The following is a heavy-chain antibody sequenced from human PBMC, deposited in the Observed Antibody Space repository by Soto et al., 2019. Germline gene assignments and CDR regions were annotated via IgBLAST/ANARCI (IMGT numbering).Heavy chain of an antibody. CDR1: GFTFSNAW. D-gene: IGHD3-22*01. CDR3: TTRLYYYDSSGYYYPGDY. J-gene: IGHJ4*02. V-gene: IGHV3-15*01. Sequence: GGSLRLSCAAPGFTFSNAWMSWVRQAPGKGLEWVGRIKSKTDGGTTDYAAPVKGRFTISRDDSKNTLYLQMNSLKTEDTAVYYCTTRLYYYDSSGYYYPGDYWGQGTLVTVSS. CDR2: IKSKTDGGTT.